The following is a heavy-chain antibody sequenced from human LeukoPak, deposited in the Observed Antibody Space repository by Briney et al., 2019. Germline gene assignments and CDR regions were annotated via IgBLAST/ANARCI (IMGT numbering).Heavy chain of an antibody. Sequence: GGSLRLSCAASGFTVSSNYMTWIRQAPGKGLEWVSYISSSGDHIYYGDSVRGRFTISRDNSKSTLSLQMNSLRAEDTAIYYCATYRQVLLPFESWGQGTLVTVSS. CDR3: ATYRQVLLPFES. V-gene: IGHV3-11*01. D-gene: IGHD2-8*02. CDR1: GFTVSSNY. CDR2: ISSSGDHI. J-gene: IGHJ4*02.